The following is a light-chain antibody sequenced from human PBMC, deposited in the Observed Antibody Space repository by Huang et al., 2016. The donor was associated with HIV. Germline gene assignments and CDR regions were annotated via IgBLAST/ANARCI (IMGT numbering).Light chain of an antibody. CDR3: QQYYTSPRT. Sequence: DIQMTQSPFSLSASIGDKVTIKCRASLALINSLAWYQQQPRKAPKLLLSGASNLGGGVPSRFSGSGSGTDYTLTIRSLQPEDFATYYCQQYYTSPRTFGQGTRVEIK. CDR2: GAS. CDR1: LALINS. J-gene: IGKJ1*01. V-gene: IGKV1-NL1*01.